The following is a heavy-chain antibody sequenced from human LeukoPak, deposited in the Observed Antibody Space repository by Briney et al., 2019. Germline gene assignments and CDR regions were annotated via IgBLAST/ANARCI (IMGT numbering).Heavy chain of an antibody. CDR2: IYYSGST. D-gene: IGHD3-10*01. Sequence: PSETLSLTCTVSGGSISSGDYYRSWIRQPPGKGLEWIGYIYYSGSTYYNPSLKSRVTISVDTSKNQFSLKLSSVTAADTAVYYCARGLVFGESLTRFDYWGRGTPVTVSS. V-gene: IGHV4-30-4*08. CDR3: ARGLVFGESLTRFDY. J-gene: IGHJ4*02. CDR1: GGSISSGDYY.